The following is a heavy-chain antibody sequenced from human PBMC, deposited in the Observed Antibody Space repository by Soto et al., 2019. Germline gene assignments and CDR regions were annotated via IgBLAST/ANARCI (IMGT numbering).Heavy chain of an antibody. CDR3: AHIPTYYQYDGFDP. D-gene: IGHD3-16*01. J-gene: IGHJ5*02. CDR2: IYWDDDK. CDR1: GFSLTTRGVG. Sequence: QITLKESGPPLVKPTQTLTLTCTFSGFSLTTRGVGVGWIRQPPGKALECLALIYWDDDKSYSPSLHSRLSIXXXTXQNQVVLTMTNVDPVDTATYYCAHIPTYYQYDGFDPWGQGTLFSVSS. V-gene: IGHV2-5*02.